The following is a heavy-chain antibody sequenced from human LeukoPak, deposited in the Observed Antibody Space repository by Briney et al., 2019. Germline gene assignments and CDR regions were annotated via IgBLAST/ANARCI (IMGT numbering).Heavy chain of an antibody. CDR1: AESFSGYY. Sequence: SETLSLTCAVNAESFSGYYWTWIRQPPGKGLEWIGEMNHSGSTNPNPTLKSRVTISVDTSKNQLSLKLTSVTAADTAVYCCARGRGSYYADWGQGTLVTVSS. CDR3: ARGRGSYYAD. V-gene: IGHV4-34*01. CDR2: MNHSGST. J-gene: IGHJ4*02. D-gene: IGHD3-10*01.